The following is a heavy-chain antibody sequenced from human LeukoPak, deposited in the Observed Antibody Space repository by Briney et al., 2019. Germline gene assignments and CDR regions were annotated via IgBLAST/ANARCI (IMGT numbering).Heavy chain of an antibody. J-gene: IGHJ6*02. CDR3: ARVKRLKPFYGMDV. CDR1: GGSISSSNW. CDR2: IYHSGST. Sequence: SETLSLTCAVSGGSISSSNWWSWVRQPPGKGLEWIGEIYHSGSTNYNPSPKSRVTISVDKSKNQFSLKLSSVTTADTAVYYCARVKRLKPFYGMDVWGQGTTVTVSS. V-gene: IGHV4-4*02. D-gene: IGHD3-16*01.